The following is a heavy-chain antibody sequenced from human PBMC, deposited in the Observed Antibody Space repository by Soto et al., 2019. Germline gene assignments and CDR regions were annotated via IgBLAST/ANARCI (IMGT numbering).Heavy chain of an antibody. Sequence: EVQLAESGGGLVQPGRSLRLSCAASGFTLENYAMHWVRQAPGKGLEWVSGISWNSGDTRYADSVKGRFTVSRDNAKNFLYLQMNSLRPEDTALYYCTKDQTSGVCPTNWFDPWGQGTLVTVSS. D-gene: IGHD3-3*01. J-gene: IGHJ5*01. V-gene: IGHV3-9*01. CDR3: TKDQTSGVCPTNWFDP. CDR1: GFTLENYA. CDR2: ISWNSGDT.